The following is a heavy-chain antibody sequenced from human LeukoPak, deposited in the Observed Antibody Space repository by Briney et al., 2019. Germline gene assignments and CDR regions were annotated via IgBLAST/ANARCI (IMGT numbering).Heavy chain of an antibody. CDR1: GFTFSSYG. V-gene: IGHV3-30*02. CDR3: AKVTMGDVWFDP. J-gene: IGHJ5*02. D-gene: IGHD3-16*01. Sequence: PGGPLRLSCAASGFTFSSYGMHWVRQAPGKGLEWVAFIRFDESNKYYTDSVKGRFTISRDNSKNTLYLQMNSLRAEDTAVYYCAKVTMGDVWFDPWGQRTLVTVSS. CDR2: IRFDESNK.